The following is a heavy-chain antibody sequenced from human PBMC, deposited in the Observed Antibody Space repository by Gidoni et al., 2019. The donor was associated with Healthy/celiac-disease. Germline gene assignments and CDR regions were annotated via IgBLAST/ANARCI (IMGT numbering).Heavy chain of an antibody. CDR3: ARGGRITMIVVAWDAFDI. CDR2: INAGNGNT. Sequence: QVQLVQSGAEVKKPGASVKVSCKASGYTFTSYAMHWVRQAPGQRLEWMGWINAGNGNTKYSQKFQGRVTITRDTSASTAYMELGSLRSEDTAVYYCARGGRITMIVVAWDAFDIWGQGTMVTVSS. D-gene: IGHD3-22*01. CDR1: GYTFTSYA. V-gene: IGHV1-3*01. J-gene: IGHJ3*02.